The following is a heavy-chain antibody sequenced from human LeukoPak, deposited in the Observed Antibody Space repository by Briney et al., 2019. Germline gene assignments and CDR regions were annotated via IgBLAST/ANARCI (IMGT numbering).Heavy chain of an antibody. CDR2: ISWNSGSI. J-gene: IGHJ4*02. CDR3: AKDISDWIQLWPGFDY. CDR1: GFTFDDYA. D-gene: IGHD5-18*01. V-gene: IGHV3-9*01. Sequence: SGGSLRLSCAASGFTFDDYAMHWVRQAPGKGLEWVSGISWNSGSIGYADSVKGRFTISRDNAKNSLYLQMNSPRAEDTALYYCAKDISDWIQLWPGFDYWGQGTLVTVSS.